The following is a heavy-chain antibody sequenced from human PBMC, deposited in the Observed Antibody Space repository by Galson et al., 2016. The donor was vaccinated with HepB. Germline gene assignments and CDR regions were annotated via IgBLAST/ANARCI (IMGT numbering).Heavy chain of an antibody. D-gene: IGHD2-8*02. V-gene: IGHV1-46*01. CDR1: GYTFITYY. J-gene: IGHJ5*02. CDR3: ARTGYSTGGSGRNWLDP. Sequence: SVKVSCKASGYTFITYYIHWVRQAPGQGLEWIGIVNPSGGITSYAQKFEGRVTMTRDTSTSTVSMELSSLSSDDTAVYYCARTGYSTGGSGRNWLDPWGQGTPVTVSS. CDR2: VNPSGGIT.